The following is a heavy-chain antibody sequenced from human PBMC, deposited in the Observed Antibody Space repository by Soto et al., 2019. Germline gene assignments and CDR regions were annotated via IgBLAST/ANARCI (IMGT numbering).Heavy chain of an antibody. D-gene: IGHD1-26*01. J-gene: IGHJ4*02. CDR3: AKDTPAWVVGTPPLLDN. CDR1: GFTFDDYA. V-gene: IGHV3-9*01. CDR2: VSWNSGDI. Sequence: DVQLVESGGGLVQPGKSLRLSCEGSGFTFDDYAMHWVRQRPGKGLEWVAGVSWNSGDIAYANSVRGRFTISRDNANNSLHLQMNSLKPEDTALYYCAKDTPAWVVGTPPLLDNWGLGTLVTVSS.